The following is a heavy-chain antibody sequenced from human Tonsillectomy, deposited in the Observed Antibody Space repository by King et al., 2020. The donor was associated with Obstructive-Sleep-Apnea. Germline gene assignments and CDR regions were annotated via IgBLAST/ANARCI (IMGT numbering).Heavy chain of an antibody. CDR2: ISWNSGSV. J-gene: IGHJ4*02. CDR3: AKRALGGVTAFDY. CDR1: GFTFDDYA. Sequence: VQLVESGGGLVQPGRSLRLSCAASGFTFDDYAMHWVRHAPGKGLEWVSGISWNSGSVVYADSVKGRFTISRDSAKNSLYLQMNSLRAEDTALYYCAKRALGGVTAFDYWGQGTLVTVS. V-gene: IGHV3-9*01. D-gene: IGHD3-16*01.